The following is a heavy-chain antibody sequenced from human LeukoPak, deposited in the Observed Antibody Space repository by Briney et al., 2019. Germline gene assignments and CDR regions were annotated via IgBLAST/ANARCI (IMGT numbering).Heavy chain of an antibody. Sequence: SETLSLTCTVSGSSISSLYWSWIRQPPGRGLEWIGFISNSGSPTYNPSLNSRVTISLDTSKNQFSLKVNYVTAADTAVYYCASESRQLGNWGQGTLVTVSS. CDR3: ASESRQLGN. D-gene: IGHD1-1*01. V-gene: IGHV4-59*01. CDR2: ISNSGSP. CDR1: GSSISSLY. J-gene: IGHJ4*02.